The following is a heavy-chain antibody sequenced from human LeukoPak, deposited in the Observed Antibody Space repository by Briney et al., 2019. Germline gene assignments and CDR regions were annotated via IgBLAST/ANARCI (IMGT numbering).Heavy chain of an antibody. V-gene: IGHV3-64D*06. CDR2: ISSNGDST. CDR3: VKDRVVPAAILDY. CDR1: GFTFSSYA. Sequence: PGGSLRLSCSASGFTFSSYAMHWVRQAPGKGLEYVSAISSNGDSTHYADSVKGRFTISRDNSKNTLYLQMSSLRAEDTAVYYCVKDRVVPAAILDYWGQGTLVTVSS. D-gene: IGHD2-2*01. J-gene: IGHJ4*02.